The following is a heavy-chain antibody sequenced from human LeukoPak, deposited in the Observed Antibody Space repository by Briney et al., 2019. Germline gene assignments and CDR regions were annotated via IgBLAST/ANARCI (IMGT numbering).Heavy chain of an antibody. CDR2: ISSSSSYI. V-gene: IGHV3-21*01. CDR3: ARDRSSGSRLVVGPDWYFDL. CDR1: GFTFSSYS. Sequence: GESLRLSCAASGFTFSSYSMNWVRQAPGKGLEWVSSISSSSSYIYYADSVKGRFTISRDNAKNSLYLQMNSLRGEDTAVYYCARDRSSGSRLVVGPDWYFDLWGRGPLVTVSS. J-gene: IGHJ2*01. D-gene: IGHD3-22*01.